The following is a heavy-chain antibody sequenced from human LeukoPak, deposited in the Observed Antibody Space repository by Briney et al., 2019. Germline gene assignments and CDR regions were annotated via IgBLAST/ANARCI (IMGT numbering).Heavy chain of an antibody. CDR1: GFTFSSYE. J-gene: IGHJ6*04. CDR3: ARGPYSSGWYYYYYGMDV. V-gene: IGHV3-48*03. CDR2: ISSSGSTI. Sequence: PGGSLRLSCAASGFTFSSYEMNWVRQAPGKGLEWVSYISSSGSTIYYADSVKGRFTISRDNAKNSLYLQMNSPRAEDTAVYYCARGPYSSGWYYYYYGMDVWGKGNPGHRLL. D-gene: IGHD6-19*01.